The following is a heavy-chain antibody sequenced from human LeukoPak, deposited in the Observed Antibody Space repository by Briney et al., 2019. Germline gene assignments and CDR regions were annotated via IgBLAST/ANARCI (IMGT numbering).Heavy chain of an antibody. CDR2: INHSGST. D-gene: IGHD3-10*01. Sequence: SETLSLTCAVYGGSFSGYYWSWIRQPPGKGLEWIGEINHSGSTNYNPSLKSRVTISVDTSKNQFSLKLSSVIAADTAVYYCARARLLLWFGESPHRWFDPWGQGTLVTVSS. J-gene: IGHJ5*02. V-gene: IGHV4-34*01. CDR1: GGSFSGYY. CDR3: ARARLLLWFGESPHRWFDP.